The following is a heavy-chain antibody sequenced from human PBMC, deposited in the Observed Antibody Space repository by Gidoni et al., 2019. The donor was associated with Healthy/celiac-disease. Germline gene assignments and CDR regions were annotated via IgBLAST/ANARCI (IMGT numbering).Heavy chain of an antibody. CDR3: IYYYDSSGYYYSGY. J-gene: IGHJ4*02. V-gene: IGHV3-15*01. D-gene: IGHD3-22*01. Sequence: EVQLVESGGGLVKPGGSLRLYCAASGFTFRNSWMSWVRQAPGKGLEWVGRIKSKTDGGTTDYAAPVKGRFTISRDDSKNTLYLQMNSLKTEDTAVYYCIYYYDSSGYYYSGYWGQGTLVTVSS. CDR1: GFTFRNSW. CDR2: IKSKTDGGTT.